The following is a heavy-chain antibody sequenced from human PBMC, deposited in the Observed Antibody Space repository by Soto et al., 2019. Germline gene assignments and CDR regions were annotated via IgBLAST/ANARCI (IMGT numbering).Heavy chain of an antibody. CDR3: ASPPGANYYYGMDV. J-gene: IGHJ6*02. CDR1: GYSFTSYW. V-gene: IGHV5-10-1*01. Sequence: PGESLKISCKGSGYSFTSYWISWVRQMPGKGLEWMGRIDPSDSYTNYSPSFQGHVTISADKSISTAYPQWSSLKASDTAMYYCASPPGANYYYGMDVWGQGTTVTVSS. D-gene: IGHD3-10*01. CDR2: IDPSDSYT.